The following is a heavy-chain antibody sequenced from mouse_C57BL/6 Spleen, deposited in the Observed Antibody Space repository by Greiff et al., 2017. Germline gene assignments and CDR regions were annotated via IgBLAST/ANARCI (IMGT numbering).Heavy chain of an antibody. D-gene: IGHD1-1*01. CDR1: GFTFSSYA. CDR2: ISSGGDYS. Sequence: EVLLLQSGEGLVKPGASLKLSCAASGFTFSSYAMSWVRQTPEQRLEWVAYISSGGDYSYYADTVKGRVTISRDNARNTPYLQMSSLKSEDTSMYYCTRVYYGSSYGYFDGWGTGTTVTVSS. CDR3: TRVYYGSSYGYFDG. J-gene: IGHJ1*03. V-gene: IGHV5-9-1*02.